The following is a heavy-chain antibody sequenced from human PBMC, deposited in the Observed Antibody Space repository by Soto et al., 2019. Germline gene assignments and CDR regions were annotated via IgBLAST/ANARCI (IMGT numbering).Heavy chain of an antibody. D-gene: IGHD3-10*01. V-gene: IGHV4-4*02. J-gene: IGHJ4*02. CDR1: GASISSDNW. CDR3: ARASASSLVRGAVIN. Sequence: QVLLQESGPGLVKASETLSLTCALSGASISSDNWWTWVRQSPGKGLEWIGEVYHSGGANYNPSLKSRVTISVDSYDNHFSLRLNSVTAADTALYFCARASASSLVRGAVINWGRGTQVTVSS. CDR2: VYHSGGA.